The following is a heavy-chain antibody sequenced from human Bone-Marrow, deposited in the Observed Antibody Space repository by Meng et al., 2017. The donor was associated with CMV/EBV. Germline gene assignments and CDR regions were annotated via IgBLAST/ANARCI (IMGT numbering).Heavy chain of an antibody. J-gene: IGHJ4*02. V-gene: IGHV3-20*04. Sequence: GESLKISCAASGFTFDDYGMSWVRQAPGKGLEWVSGINWNGGSTGYADSVKGRFTISRDNAKNSLYLQMNSLRAEDTALYYCARGAYCGGDCLFYFDFWGRGSLVTVSS. D-gene: IGHD2-21*01. CDR3: ARGAYCGGDCLFYFDF. CDR1: GFTFDDYG. CDR2: INWNGGST.